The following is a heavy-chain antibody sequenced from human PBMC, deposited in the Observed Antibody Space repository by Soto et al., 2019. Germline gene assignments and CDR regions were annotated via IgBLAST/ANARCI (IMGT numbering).Heavy chain of an antibody. CDR3: ARGGATYYADTSGDSLFAF. J-gene: IGHJ4*02. CDR2: ISPNSGGT. D-gene: IGHD3-22*01. CDR1: GYTFTGYY. V-gene: IGHV1-2*02. Sequence: QVQLVQSGAEVKKPGASVKVTCKASGYTFTGYYMHWVRQAPGQGLEWMGWISPNSGGTRYTQNLQGRVTMTRDTSISTGYMERSNLRSDDTAVYYCARGGATYYADTSGDSLFAFWGQGTLVTVSS.